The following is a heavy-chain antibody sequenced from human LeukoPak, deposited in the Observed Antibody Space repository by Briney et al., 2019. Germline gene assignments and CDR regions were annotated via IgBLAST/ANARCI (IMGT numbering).Heavy chain of an antibody. Sequence: ASVKVSCKASGYTFTGYYMHWVRQAPGQGLEWMGIINPRGFHASYAEKFQGRVAMTGDTSTSTVYMELSSLRSEDTAVYYCAKVASYYGSGGYYTHWGEGTLVAVSS. CDR2: INPRGFHA. CDR3: AKVASYYGSGGYYTH. CDR1: GYTFTGYY. V-gene: IGHV1-46*01. D-gene: IGHD3-10*01. J-gene: IGHJ4*02.